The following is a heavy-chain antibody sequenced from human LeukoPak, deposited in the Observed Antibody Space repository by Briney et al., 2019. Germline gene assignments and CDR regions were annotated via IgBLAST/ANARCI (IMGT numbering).Heavy chain of an antibody. Sequence: TGGSLRLSCAASGFTFSSYSMSWVRQAPGKGLEWVSSISSSSSYIYYADSVKGRFTISRDNAKNSLYLQMNSLRAEDTAVYYCARDPYYYDSSGYQPYYYGMDVWGQGTTVTVSS. J-gene: IGHJ6*02. V-gene: IGHV3-21*01. D-gene: IGHD3-22*01. CDR1: GFTFSSYS. CDR2: ISSSSSYI. CDR3: ARDPYYYDSSGYQPYYYGMDV.